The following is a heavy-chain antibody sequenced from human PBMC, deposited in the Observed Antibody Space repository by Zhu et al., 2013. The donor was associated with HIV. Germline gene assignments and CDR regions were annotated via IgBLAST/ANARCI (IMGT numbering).Heavy chain of an antibody. V-gene: IGHV4-30-4*01. CDR2: ISYSGST. J-gene: IGHJ6*02. D-gene: IGHD2-2*01. Sequence: QVQLQESGPGLVKPSQTLSLTCTVSGGSISSGDIYWSWIRQSPGKGPEWIGYISYSGSTYYNPSLKSRVTISVDTSKNQFSLKLSSVTAADTAVYYCARYCSSTSCYAGYYGMDVWGQGTTVTVSS. CDR3: ARYCSSTSCYAGYYGMDV. CDR1: GGSISSGDIY.